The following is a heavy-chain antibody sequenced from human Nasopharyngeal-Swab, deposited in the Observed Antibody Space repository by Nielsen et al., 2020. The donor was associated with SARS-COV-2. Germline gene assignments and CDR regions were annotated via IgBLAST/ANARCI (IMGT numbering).Heavy chain of an antibody. D-gene: IGHD3-3*01. J-gene: IGHJ4*02. CDR2: IYYRGST. CDR3: ARAPTIFGVVITSFDL. V-gene: IGHV4-39*01. Sequence: SETLSLTCTVSGDSISSSRYYWGWIRQTPGKGLEWIGTIYYRGSTYYNPSLKSQVTISVDTSMNQFSLKLTSVTAADAAVYYCARAPTIFGVVITSFDLWGQGTLVTVSS. CDR1: GDSISSSRYY.